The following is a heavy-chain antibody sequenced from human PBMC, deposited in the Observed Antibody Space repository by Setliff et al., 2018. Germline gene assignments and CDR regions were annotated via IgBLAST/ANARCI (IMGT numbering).Heavy chain of an antibody. V-gene: IGHV4-61*09. Sequence: SETLSLTCTVSGGSLSADYYWSWIRQPAGKGLEWIGHVHPDGSTNYNPSLYSRLIISVDTSKNQFSLKLTSVTAADTAVYYCVRALLWSGEGRLYDSSGYYDYWGQGTLVTVSS. CDR1: GGSLSADYY. CDR3: VRALLWSGEGRLYDSSGYYDY. J-gene: IGHJ4*02. CDR2: VHPDGST. D-gene: IGHD3-22*01.